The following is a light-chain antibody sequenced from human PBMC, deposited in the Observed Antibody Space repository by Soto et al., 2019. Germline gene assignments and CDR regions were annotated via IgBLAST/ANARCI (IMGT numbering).Light chain of an antibody. CDR1: QSISSW. V-gene: IGKV1-5*03. CDR3: QEYDSYSWT. Sequence: DIQMTQSPSTLSASVGDRVTITCRASQSISSWLAWYQQKPGKAPNLLIYKASTLEGGVPSRFSGSGSGTEFTLTISSLQPDDFATYYCQEYDSYSWTFGQGTKVDIK. CDR2: KAS. J-gene: IGKJ1*01.